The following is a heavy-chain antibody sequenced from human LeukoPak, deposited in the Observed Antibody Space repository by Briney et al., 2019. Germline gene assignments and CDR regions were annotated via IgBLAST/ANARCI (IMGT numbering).Heavy chain of an antibody. CDR3: AKRGVVIRVILVGFHKEAYYFDS. CDR1: GITLSNYG. J-gene: IGHJ4*02. D-gene: IGHD3-22*01. V-gene: IGHV3-23*01. Sequence: GGSLRLSCAVSGITLSNYGMSWVRQAPGKGLEWVAGISGSGGSTNYADSVKGRFTISRDNPKNTLYLQMNSLRVEDTAVYFCAKRGVVIRVILVGFHKEAYYFDSWGQGALVTVSS. CDR2: ISGSGGST.